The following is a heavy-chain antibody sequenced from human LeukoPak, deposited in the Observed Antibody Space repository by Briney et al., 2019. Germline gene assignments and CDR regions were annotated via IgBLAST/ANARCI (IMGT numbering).Heavy chain of an antibody. V-gene: IGHV4-38-2*01. Sequence: SETLSLTCAVSGYSLGKNYYWGWIRQPPGKGLEWIGRIYGTRSTSYNPSLMKRVTMSVDTSKNHFSLQLTSVTAADTAVYFCARYDSRGSASTRFDYWGQGILVTISS. J-gene: IGHJ4*02. CDR1: GYSLGKNYY. CDR2: IYGTRST. CDR3: ARYDSRGSASTRFDY. D-gene: IGHD3-16*01.